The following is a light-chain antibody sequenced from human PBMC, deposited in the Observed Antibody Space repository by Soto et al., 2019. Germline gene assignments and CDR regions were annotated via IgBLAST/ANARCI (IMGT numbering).Light chain of an antibody. J-gene: IGLJ3*02. CDR2: QDT. Sequence: SYELTQPPSMSVSPGQTASITCXGDKLGNKFTCWYQQKPGQSPVLVIYQDTKRPTGIPERFSGATSGNTATLTISGTQAMDEADYYCQAWESSAVVFGGGTKLTVL. CDR1: KLGNKF. V-gene: IGLV3-1*01. CDR3: QAWESSAVV.